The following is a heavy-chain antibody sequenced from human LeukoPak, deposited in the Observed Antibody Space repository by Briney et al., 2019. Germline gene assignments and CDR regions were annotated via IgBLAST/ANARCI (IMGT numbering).Heavy chain of an antibody. D-gene: IGHD3-10*01. CDR1: GFTFSNAW. J-gene: IGHJ4*02. CDR3: AKGFGELLL. Sequence: GGSLRLSCAASGFTFSNAWMSWVRQAPGKGLEWVAFIRYDGSNKYYADSVKGRFTISRDNSKNTLYLQMNSLRAEDTAVYYCAKGFGELLLWGQGTLVTVSS. CDR2: IRYDGSNK. V-gene: IGHV3-30*02.